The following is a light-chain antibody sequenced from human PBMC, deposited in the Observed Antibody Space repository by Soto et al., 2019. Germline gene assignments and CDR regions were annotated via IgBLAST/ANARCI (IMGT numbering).Light chain of an antibody. Sequence: ELVLTQSPGTLSLSPGDSAALSCKASQIGSGNYLSWYQQKSGQAPRLLIYATSTRAPGIPDRFSGSGSATAFTLTISRMEAEDSAVYYCQHFGYSQCTFGRGTKLDI. CDR2: ATS. J-gene: IGKJ1*01. CDR1: QIGSGNY. CDR3: QHFGYSQCT. V-gene: IGKV3-20*01.